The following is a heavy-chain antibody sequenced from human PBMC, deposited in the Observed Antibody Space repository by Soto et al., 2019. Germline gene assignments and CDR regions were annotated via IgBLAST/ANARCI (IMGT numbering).Heavy chain of an antibody. V-gene: IGHV3-30-3*01. D-gene: IGHD3-22*01. CDR2: ISYDGSNK. CDR1: GFTFSSYA. CDR3: ARDYKTIVVTNNWFDP. J-gene: IGHJ5*02. Sequence: VGSLRLSCAASGFTFSSYAMHWVRQAPGKGLEWVAVISYDGSNKYYADSVKGRFTISRDNSKNTLYLQMNSLRAEDTAVYYCARDYKTIVVTNNWFDPWGQGTLVTVSS.